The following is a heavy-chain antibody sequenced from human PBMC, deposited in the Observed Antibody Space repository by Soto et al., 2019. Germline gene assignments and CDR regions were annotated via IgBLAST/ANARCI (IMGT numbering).Heavy chain of an antibody. Sequence: ASVKVSCKASDYTFISYGISWVLQAPGQGLEWMGWISVHNGNTNYPQKLQGRVSMTTNTSTNTAYMELRSLRSDDTAVYYCARDAVVWNGDDHYYYGLDVWGQGTTVTVSS. CDR1: DYTFISYG. CDR3: ARDAVVWNGDDHYYYGLDV. CDR2: ISVHNGNT. V-gene: IGHV1-18*01. D-gene: IGHD1-1*01. J-gene: IGHJ6*02.